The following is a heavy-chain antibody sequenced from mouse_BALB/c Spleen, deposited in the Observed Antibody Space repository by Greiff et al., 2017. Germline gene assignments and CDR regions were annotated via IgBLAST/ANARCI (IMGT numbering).Heavy chain of an antibody. Sequence: EVQLQQSGPELVKPGASVKMSCKASGYTFTSYVMHWVKQKPGQGLEWIGYINPYNDGTKYNEKFKGKATLTSDKSSSTAYMELSSLTSEDSAVYYCARRDDYDVNYYAMDYWGQGTSVTVSS. CDR1: GYTFTSYV. CDR2: INPYNDGT. D-gene: IGHD2-4*01. CDR3: ARRDDYDVNYYAMDY. V-gene: IGHV1-14*01. J-gene: IGHJ4*01.